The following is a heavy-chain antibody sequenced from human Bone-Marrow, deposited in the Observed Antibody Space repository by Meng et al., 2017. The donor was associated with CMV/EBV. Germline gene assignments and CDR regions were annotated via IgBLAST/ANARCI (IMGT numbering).Heavy chain of an antibody. Sequence: SETLSLTCTVSGGSINSNNYYWGWIRQPPGKGLEWIGYIYYSGSTNYNPSLKSRVTISVDTSKNQFSLKLSSVTAADTAVYYCARDLAYSGSYEDGMDVWGQGTTVTVSS. CDR3: ARDLAYSGSYEDGMDV. J-gene: IGHJ6*02. V-gene: IGHV4-61*01. CDR2: IYYSGST. D-gene: IGHD1-26*01. CDR1: GGSINSNNYY.